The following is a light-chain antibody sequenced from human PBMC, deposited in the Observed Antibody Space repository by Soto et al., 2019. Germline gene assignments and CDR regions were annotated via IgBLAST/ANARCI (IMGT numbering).Light chain of an antibody. Sequence: EVGLTQSPGTLSLSPGEIATLSCRARQSVSSRYLAWYQQKPGQAPGLLIYGASSRATGIPDRFSGSGSGTDFALIISRLEPEDLAVCSSQQYGSSPPYTFGQGTKLEIK. CDR3: QQYGSSPPYT. CDR2: GAS. CDR1: QSVSSRY. V-gene: IGKV3-20*01. J-gene: IGKJ2*01.